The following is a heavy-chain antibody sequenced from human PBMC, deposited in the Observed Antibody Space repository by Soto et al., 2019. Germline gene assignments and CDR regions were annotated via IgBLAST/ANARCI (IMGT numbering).Heavy chain of an antibody. CDR1: GGSISSGDYY. CDR2: IHYSGST. J-gene: IGHJ5*02. V-gene: IGHV4-61*08. Sequence: SETLSLTCTVSGGSISSGDYYWSWIRQPPGKGLEWIGFIHYSGSTNYNPSLKGRVTMSVDTSNNQVSLQLNSVTPDDTAVYYCVRLIGNSWLDTWGQGTLVTVSS. CDR3: VRLIGNSWLDT. D-gene: IGHD2-8*01.